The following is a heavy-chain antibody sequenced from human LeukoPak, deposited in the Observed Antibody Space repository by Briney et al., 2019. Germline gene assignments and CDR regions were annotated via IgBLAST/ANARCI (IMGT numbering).Heavy chain of an antibody. Sequence: SGTLSLTCSVSRGSISSLKWWTWVRQAPGKGPEWIGEVFHSGTANHNPSLMSRLTIFLDKSKDQFSLNLTSVTAADTAVYYCASRTATALEGFDIWGQGTVVIVSS. V-gene: IGHV4-4*02. CDR3: ASRTATALEGFDI. CDR2: VFHSGTA. CDR1: RGSISSLKW. J-gene: IGHJ3*02. D-gene: IGHD1-1*01.